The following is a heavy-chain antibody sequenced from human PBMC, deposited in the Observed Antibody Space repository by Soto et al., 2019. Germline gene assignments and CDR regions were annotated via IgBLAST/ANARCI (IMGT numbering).Heavy chain of an antibody. CDR3: ARRWGRTFDY. V-gene: IGHV4-59*08. Sequence: PSETLSLTCTVSGGSISSYYWSWIRQPPAKGLEWIGYIYYSGSTNYNPSLKSRVTISVDTSKNQFSLKLSSVTAADTAVYYCARRWGRTFDYWGQGTLVTVSS. J-gene: IGHJ4*02. CDR1: GGSISSYY. D-gene: IGHD7-27*01. CDR2: IYYSGST.